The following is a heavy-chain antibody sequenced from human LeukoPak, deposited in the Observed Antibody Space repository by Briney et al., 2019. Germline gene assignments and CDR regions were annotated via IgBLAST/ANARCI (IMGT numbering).Heavy chain of an antibody. J-gene: IGHJ4*02. D-gene: IGHD3-10*01. CDR3: ASGVHVDGSGSYYLDY. Sequence: ASAKVSCKASGYTFTSSDINWVRQATGQGLEWMGWMNPNSGNTGYAQKFQGRVTMTRKTSISTAYMELSSLRSEDTAVYYCASGVHVDGSGSYYLDYWGQGTLVTVSS. CDR1: GYTFTSSD. CDR2: MNPNSGNT. V-gene: IGHV1-8*01.